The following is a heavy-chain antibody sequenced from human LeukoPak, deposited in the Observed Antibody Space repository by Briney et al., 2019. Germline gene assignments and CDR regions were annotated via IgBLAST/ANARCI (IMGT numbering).Heavy chain of an antibody. D-gene: IGHD3-22*01. CDR3: ARVHYFDSSGYYSSTYYYYMDV. V-gene: IGHV4-34*11. CDR2: ISYSGST. Sequence: SSETLSLTCAVYGGSFSGYYWTWIRQPPGKGLEWTGYISYSGSTKDNPSLKSRVTISIDTSKNQFSLKLSSVTAADTAVYYCARVHYFDSSGYYSSTYYYYMDVWGKGTTVTVSS. CDR1: GGSFSGYY. J-gene: IGHJ6*03.